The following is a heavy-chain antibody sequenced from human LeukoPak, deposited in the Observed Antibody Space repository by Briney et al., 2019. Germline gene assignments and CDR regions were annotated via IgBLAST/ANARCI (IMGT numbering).Heavy chain of an antibody. CDR2: ISSDRRYI. D-gene: IGHD2-21*01. J-gene: IGHJ6*02. CDR3: ARIFACCGQHWQYGIGV. V-gene: IGHV3-21*01. Sequence: GGSLRVACAETGFTFSSFSMNWVRQAPGKGLEWVSAISSDRRYIYYGYSLKGRFTISRDNAKTSLYLHMNNLVAEDTAVYYCARIFACCGQHWQYGIGVWGQGNTVTVSS. CDR1: GFTFSSFS.